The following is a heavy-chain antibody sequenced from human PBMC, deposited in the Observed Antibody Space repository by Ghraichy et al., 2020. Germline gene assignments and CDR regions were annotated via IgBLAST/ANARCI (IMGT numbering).Heavy chain of an antibody. Sequence: SETLSLTCNVSGDYIHDYYWSWFRQPPGKTLEWIGYIFFDGSTNYNPSLQSRATISMHTSKRGFFLRLDSVTAADTAVYFCARERSTGYFFGQLDIWGQGILVTVAS. V-gene: IGHV4-59*01. CDR3: ARERSTGYFFGQLDI. J-gene: IGHJ4*02. CDR1: GDYIHDYY. D-gene: IGHD3-9*01. CDR2: IFFDGST.